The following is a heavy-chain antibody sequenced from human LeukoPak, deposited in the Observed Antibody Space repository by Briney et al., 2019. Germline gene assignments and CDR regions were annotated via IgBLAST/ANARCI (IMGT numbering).Heavy chain of an antibody. CDR2: TNYRSRWST. J-gene: IGHJ3*02. CDR1: GDSVSSNSAA. D-gene: IGHD3-10*01. V-gene: IGHV6-1*01. Sequence: SQTLSLTCDISGDSVSSNSAAWNWIRQSPSRGLEWLGKTNYRSRWSTDYAPSVRSRITINPDTSKNQISLQLNFVTPEDTAVYYCAKGGSGSYAFDIWGQGTMVTVSS. CDR3: AKGGSGSYAFDI.